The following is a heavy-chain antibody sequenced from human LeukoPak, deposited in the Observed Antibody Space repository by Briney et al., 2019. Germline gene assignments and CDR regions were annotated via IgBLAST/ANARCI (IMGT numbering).Heavy chain of an antibody. CDR2: INPNSGGT. J-gene: IGHJ4*02. D-gene: IGHD3-3*01. Sequence: ASVKVSCKASGYTFTGYYMHWVRQAPGQGLEWMGWINPNSGGTNYAQKFQGRVTMTRDTSISTAYMKLSRLRSEDTAVYYCATDSVYDFWSGDPDYWGQGTLVTVAS. V-gene: IGHV1-2*02. CDR3: ATDSVYDFWSGDPDY. CDR1: GYTFTGYY.